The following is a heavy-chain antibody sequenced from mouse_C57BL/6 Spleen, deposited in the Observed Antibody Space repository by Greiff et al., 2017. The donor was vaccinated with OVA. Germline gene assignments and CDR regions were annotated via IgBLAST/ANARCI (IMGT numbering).Heavy chain of an antibody. CDR1: GYTFTSYW. Sequence: VQLQQSGAELAKPGASVKLSCKASGYTFTSYWMHWVKQRPGQGLEWIGYINPSSGYTKYNQKFKDKATLTADKSSSTAYMQLSSLTYEYSAVYYCAKFIPYEDYDGDYWGQGTTLTVSS. D-gene: IGHD2-4*01. CDR3: AKFIPYEDYDGDY. CDR2: INPSSGYT. J-gene: IGHJ2*01. V-gene: IGHV1-7*01.